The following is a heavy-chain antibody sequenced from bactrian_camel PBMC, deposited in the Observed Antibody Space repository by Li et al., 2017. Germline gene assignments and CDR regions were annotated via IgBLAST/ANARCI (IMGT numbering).Heavy chain of an antibody. D-gene: IGHD3*01. Sequence: LVESGGGSVRAGGSLLLSCRTSRNTYNQYCMGWFRQVPGKEREGVAAIWAGGGSAYYADSVKGRFAVSRDSAKNTLYLQMNNLTLEDTAMYYCASARTSACLSMTISRYQDWGQGTQVTVS. J-gene: IGHJ4*01. V-gene: IGHV3S54*01. CDR2: IWAGGGSA. CDR3: ASARTSACLSMTISRYQD. CDR1: RNTYNQYC.